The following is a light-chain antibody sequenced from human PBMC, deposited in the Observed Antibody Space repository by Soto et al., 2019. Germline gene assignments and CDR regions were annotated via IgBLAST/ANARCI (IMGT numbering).Light chain of an antibody. CDR1: NIGSNS. Sequence: SSELTQPPSVSVAPGKTARITCGGNNIGSNSVHWYQQKPGQAPVLVIYYDSDRPSGIPERFSGSNSWNTATLTISRVEAGDEADYYCQVWDSRSDHYVFGTGTKVTVL. CDR3: QVWDSRSDHYV. J-gene: IGLJ1*01. V-gene: IGLV3-21*04. CDR2: YDS.